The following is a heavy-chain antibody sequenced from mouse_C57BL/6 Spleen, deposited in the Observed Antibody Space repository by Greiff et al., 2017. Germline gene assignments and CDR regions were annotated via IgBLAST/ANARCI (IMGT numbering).Heavy chain of an antibody. CDR1: GYTFTSYW. Sequence: QVQLQQPGAELVKPGASVKLSCKASGYTFTSYWMHWVKQRPGQGLEWIGMIHPNSGSTNYNEKFKRKATLTVDKSSSTAYMQLSSLTSEDSAVYYWSRPGTGFAYWGNGTLVTVYA. D-gene: IGHD3-3*01. J-gene: IGHJ3*01. V-gene: IGHV1-64*01. CDR2: IHPNSGST. CDR3: SRPGTGFAY.